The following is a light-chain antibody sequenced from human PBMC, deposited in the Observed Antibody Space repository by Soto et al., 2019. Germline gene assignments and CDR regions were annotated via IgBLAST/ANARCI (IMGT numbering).Light chain of an antibody. CDR3: HQYGSSITWT. Sequence: EVVLTQSPGTVSLSPGERATLSCRASQSVTSNYLAWYQQNPGQAPRLLIYAASSRATGIPDRFSGSGSGTDFTLSISRLEPEDFAVYYCHQYGSSITWTFGQGTKVEIK. CDR2: AAS. J-gene: IGKJ1*01. V-gene: IGKV3-20*01. CDR1: QSVTSNY.